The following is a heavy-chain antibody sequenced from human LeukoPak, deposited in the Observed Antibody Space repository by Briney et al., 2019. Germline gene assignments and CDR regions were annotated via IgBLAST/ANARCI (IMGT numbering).Heavy chain of an antibody. CDR3: TRDQTPYY. J-gene: IGHJ4*02. Sequence: SGGSLRLSCTASGFTFGDYAMTWVRQAPGKGLEWVGFIRSKVYGGTPEYAASVKGRFTISRDDSKGIAYLQMNSLKTEDTAVYYCTRDQTPYYWGQGTLATVSS. V-gene: IGHV3-49*04. CDR1: GFTFGDYA. CDR2: IRSKVYGGTP.